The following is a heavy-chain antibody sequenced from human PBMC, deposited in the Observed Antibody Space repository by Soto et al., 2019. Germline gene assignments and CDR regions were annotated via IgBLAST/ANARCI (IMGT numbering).Heavy chain of an antibody. D-gene: IGHD6-6*01. CDR3: AKAAAARPTYYYYMDV. CDR2: ISYDGSNK. CDR1: EFNLSSYS. V-gene: IGHV3-30*18. J-gene: IGHJ6*03. Sequence: VGLLRLSRTAVEFNLSSYSMNRVRQDPGKGLEWVAVISYDGSNKYYADSVKGRFTISRDNSKNTLYLQMNSLRAEDTAVYYCAKAAAARPTYYYYMDVWGKGTTVTVSS.